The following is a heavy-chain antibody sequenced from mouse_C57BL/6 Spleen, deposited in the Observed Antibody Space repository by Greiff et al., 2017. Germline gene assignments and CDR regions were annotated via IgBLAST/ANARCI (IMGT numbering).Heavy chain of an antibody. CDR2: IGPGSGST. CDR1: GYTFTDYY. J-gene: IGHJ4*01. Sequence: QVQLQQSGAELVKPGASVKISCKASGYTFTDYYINWVKQRPGQGLEWIGKIGPGSGSTYYNEKFKGKAKLTADKSSSTAYMQLSSLTSEDSAVYFCARDPELGPHYYAMDYWGQGTSVTVSS. D-gene: IGHD4-1*01. V-gene: IGHV1-77*01. CDR3: ARDPELGPHYYAMDY.